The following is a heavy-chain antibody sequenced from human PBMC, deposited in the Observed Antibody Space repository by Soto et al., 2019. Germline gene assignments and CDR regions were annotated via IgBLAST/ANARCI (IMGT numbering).Heavy chain of an antibody. CDR3: AVPSVFTGLPYDEDYGMDV. V-gene: IGHV1-58*01. CDR1: GFTFPISA. D-gene: IGHD1-1*01. Sequence: SVKVACKASGFTFPISAVRWVRQARGQRFEWIGWIVVGSGNTNYEQKFRERVPITRDMSTSTAYMELSRLRSEDTAVYHCAVPSVFTGLPYDEDYGMDVWGQGTTVTSP. J-gene: IGHJ6*02. CDR2: IVVGSGNT.